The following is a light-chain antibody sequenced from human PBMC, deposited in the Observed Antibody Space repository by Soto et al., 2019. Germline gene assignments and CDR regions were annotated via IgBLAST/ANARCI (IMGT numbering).Light chain of an antibody. J-gene: IGKJ1*01. CDR3: QQYNSYAPM. CDR1: QSISSW. CDR2: RAS. Sequence: DIQMTQSPSTLSASIGDRVTITCRASQSISSWLAWYQQKPGKAPSVLIYRASRLQSAVPSRFSGSGSGTEFTLTISSLQPDDSATYYCQQYNSYAPMFGQGTKV. V-gene: IGKV1-5*03.